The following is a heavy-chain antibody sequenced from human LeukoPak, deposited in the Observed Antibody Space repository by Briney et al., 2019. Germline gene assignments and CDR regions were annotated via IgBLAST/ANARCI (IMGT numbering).Heavy chain of an antibody. CDR3: ARGKRKILTGYFNYYYYGMDV. J-gene: IGHJ6*02. V-gene: IGHV1-18*01. CDR2: ISAYNGNT. D-gene: IGHD3-9*01. Sequence: ASVKVSCKASGYTFTSYGISWVRQAPGQGLEWMGWISAYNGNTNYAQKLQGRVTMTTDTSTSTAYMELSSLRSEDTAVYYCARGKRKILTGYFNYYYYGMDVWGQGTTVTVSS. CDR1: GYTFTSYG.